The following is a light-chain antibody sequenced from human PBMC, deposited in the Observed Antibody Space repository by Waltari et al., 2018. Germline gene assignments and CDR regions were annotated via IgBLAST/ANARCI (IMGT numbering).Light chain of an antibody. CDR1: SSDVGSYNL. J-gene: IGLJ3*02. Sequence: QSALTQPASVSGSPGQSITISCTGTSSDVGSYNLVSWYQQHPGKAPKFMIYEVTKRPSGVSKRFSGSKSGNTASLTISGLQAEDEADYYCCSYAGSGTWVFGGGTKLTVL. CDR2: EVT. CDR3: CSYAGSGTWV. V-gene: IGLV2-23*02.